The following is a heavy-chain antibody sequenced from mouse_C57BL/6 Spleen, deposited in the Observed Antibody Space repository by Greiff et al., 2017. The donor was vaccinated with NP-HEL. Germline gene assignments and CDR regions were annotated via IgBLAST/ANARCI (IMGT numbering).Heavy chain of an antibody. CDR2: ITYDGIN. J-gene: IGHJ3*01. V-gene: IGHV3-6*01. Sequence: EVQLQESGPGLVKPSQSLSLTCSVTGYSITSGYYWNWIRQFPGNKLEWMGYITYDGINNYNPSLKNRITITRDTSKNQFFLKLNSVTTEDTATYYCARGDYSNPFAYWGQGTLVTVSA. D-gene: IGHD2-5*01. CDR3: ARGDYSNPFAY. CDR1: GYSITSGYY.